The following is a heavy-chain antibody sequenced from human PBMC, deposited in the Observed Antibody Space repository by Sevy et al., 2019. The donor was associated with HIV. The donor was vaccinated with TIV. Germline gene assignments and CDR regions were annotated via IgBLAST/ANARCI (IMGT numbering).Heavy chain of an antibody. CDR1: GGSISSYY. CDR3: AREVGRFLGSRDPSYYGMDV. D-gene: IGHD3-3*01. V-gene: IGHV4-4*07. CDR2: IYTSGST. J-gene: IGHJ6*01. Sequence: SETLSLTCTVSGGSISSYYWSWIRQPAGKGLEWIGRIYTSGSTNYNPSLKSRVTMSVDTSKNQFSLKLSSVTAADTAGDYCAREVGRFLGSRDPSYYGMDVWGQGTTVTVSS.